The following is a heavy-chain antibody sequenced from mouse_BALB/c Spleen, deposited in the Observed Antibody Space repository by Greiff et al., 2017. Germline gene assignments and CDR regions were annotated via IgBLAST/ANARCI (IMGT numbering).Heavy chain of an antibody. Sequence: EVQLQESGGGLVQPGGSRKLSCAASGFTFSSFGMHWVRQAPEKGLEWVAYISSGSSTIYYADTVKGRFTISRDNPKNTLFLQMTSLRSEDTAMYYCARSGYYGSSYCFDYWGQGTTLTVSS. CDR1: GFTFSSFG. J-gene: IGHJ2*01. CDR2: ISSGSSTI. V-gene: IGHV5-17*02. CDR3: ARSGYYGSSYCFDY. D-gene: IGHD1-1*01.